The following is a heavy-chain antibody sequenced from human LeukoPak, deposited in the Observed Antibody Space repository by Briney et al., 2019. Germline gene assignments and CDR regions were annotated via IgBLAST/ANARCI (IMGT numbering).Heavy chain of an antibody. CDR3: ARELLLERAVGSLDY. J-gene: IGHJ4*02. CDR2: ISSSGSTI. Sequence: TGGSLRLSCAFTFSDYYMSWIRQAPGKGLEWVSYISSSGSTIYYADSVKGRFTISRDNAKNSLYLQMNSLRAEDTAVYYCARELLLERAVGSLDYGGQGTLVTVSS. V-gene: IGHV3-11*04. D-gene: IGHD1-1*01. CDR1: TFSDYY.